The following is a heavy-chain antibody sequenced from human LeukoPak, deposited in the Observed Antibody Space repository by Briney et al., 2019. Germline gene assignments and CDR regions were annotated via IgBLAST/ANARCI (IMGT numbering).Heavy chain of an antibody. Sequence: SVKVSCKGSGGTFSSYAISWVRQAPGQGLEWMGRIIPIFGTANYAQKFQGRVTITTDESTSTAYMELSSLRSEDTAVYYCAREMEQWLVQGEFDYWGQGTLVTVSS. CDR1: GGTFSSYA. CDR2: IIPIFGTA. CDR3: AREMEQWLVQGEFDY. V-gene: IGHV1-69*05. J-gene: IGHJ4*02. D-gene: IGHD6-19*01.